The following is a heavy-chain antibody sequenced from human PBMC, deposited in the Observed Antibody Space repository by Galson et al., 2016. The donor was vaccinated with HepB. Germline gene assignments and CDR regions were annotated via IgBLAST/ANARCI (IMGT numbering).Heavy chain of an antibody. V-gene: IGHV3-21*01. CDR3: ARGDIVGAIFDY. Sequence: SLRLSCAESGFTFRSYSMNWVRQAPGKGLGWVSSISSSSSYIYDADSVKGRFTISRDNAKNSLYLQMNSLRAEDTAVYYCARGDIVGAIFDYWGQGTLVTVSS. CDR1: GFTFRSYS. CDR2: ISSSSSYI. J-gene: IGHJ4*02. D-gene: IGHD1-26*01.